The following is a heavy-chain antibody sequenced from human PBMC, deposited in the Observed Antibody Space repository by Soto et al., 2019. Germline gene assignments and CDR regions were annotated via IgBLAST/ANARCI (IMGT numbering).Heavy chain of an antibody. CDR2: INHSGST. Sequence: QVQLQQWGAGLLKPSETLSLTCAVYGGSFSGYYWSWIRQPPGKGLEWIGEINHSGSTNYNPSLKSRVTISVDTSKNQSTLKLRSVTAADTAAYYCARGINPKVATIYYYYYYMDVWGKGTTVTVSS. CDR3: ARGINPKVATIYYYYYYMDV. D-gene: IGHD5-12*01. CDR1: GGSFSGYY. V-gene: IGHV4-34*01. J-gene: IGHJ6*03.